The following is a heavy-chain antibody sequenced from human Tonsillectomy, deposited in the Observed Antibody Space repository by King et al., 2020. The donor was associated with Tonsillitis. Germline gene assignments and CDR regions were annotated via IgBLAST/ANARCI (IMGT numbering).Heavy chain of an antibody. Sequence: VQLVESGSELKNPGASVKVSCKASGYTFTTYAMNWVRQAPGQGPEWMGWINTNTGNPYYAQGFTGRFVFSLDTSVSTAYLQISSLKTEDTAVYYCATDYMGRGLKAVDIWGQGTLVTVAS. CDR2: INTNTGNP. V-gene: IGHV7-4-1*02. CDR3: ATDYMGRGLKAVDI. D-gene: IGHD3-10*01. J-gene: IGHJ3*02. CDR1: GYTFTTYA.